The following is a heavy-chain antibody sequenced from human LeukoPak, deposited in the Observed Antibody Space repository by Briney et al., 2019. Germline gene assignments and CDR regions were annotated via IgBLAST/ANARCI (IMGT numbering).Heavy chain of an antibody. V-gene: IGHV3-7*01. J-gene: IGHJ4*02. CDR1: ILSGLTRW. Sequence: GVPLRLSGVASILSGLTRWMNWVRQAPGKGLEGVAIIKGDGRDKYYVDSVKGRFTISTDNANNPVYLQMNSLRVDDTAVYYCASAAGWEFGYWGQGTLVTVSS. D-gene: IGHD1-26*01. CDR2: IKGDGRDK. CDR3: ASAAGWEFGY.